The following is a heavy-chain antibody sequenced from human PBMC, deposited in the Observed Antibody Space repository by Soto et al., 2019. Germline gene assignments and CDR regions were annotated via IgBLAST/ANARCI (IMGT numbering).Heavy chain of an antibody. CDR2: IYTSGST. CDR1: GGSISSYY. J-gene: IGHJ5*02. Sequence: SETLSLTCTVSGGSISSYYWSWIRQPSGEGLEWIGRIYTSGSTNYNPSLKSRVTMSVDTSKNQFSLKLSSVTAADTAVYYCARGGEGSSLYNWFDPWGQGTLVTVS. D-gene: IGHD6-6*01. V-gene: IGHV4-4*07. CDR3: ARGGEGSSLYNWFDP.